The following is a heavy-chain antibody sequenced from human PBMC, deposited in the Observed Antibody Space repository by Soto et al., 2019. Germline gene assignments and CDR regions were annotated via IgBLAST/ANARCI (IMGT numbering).Heavy chain of an antibody. CDR3: AKDRCSGGSCYPYYFDY. D-gene: IGHD2-15*01. V-gene: IGHV3-23*01. CDR1: GFTFSSYA. CDR2: ISGSGGST. Sequence: PGGSLRLSCAASGFTFSSYAMSWVRQAPGKGLEWVSAISGSGGSTYYADSVKGRFTISRDNSKNTLYLQMNSLRAEDTAVYYCAKDRCSGGSCYPYYFDYWGQGTLVNVSS. J-gene: IGHJ4*02.